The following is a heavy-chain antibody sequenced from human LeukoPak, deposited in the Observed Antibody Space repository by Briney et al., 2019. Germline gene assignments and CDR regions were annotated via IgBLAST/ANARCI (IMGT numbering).Heavy chain of an antibody. CDR1: GYTFTSYG. J-gene: IGHJ6*02. V-gene: IGHV1-18*01. CDR3: ARDRGSYFDYYYYGMDV. Sequence: ASVKVSCKASGYTFTSYGISWVRQAPGQGLEWMGWISAYNGNTNYAQKFQGRVTITADESTSTAYMELSSLRSEDTAVYYCARDRGSYFDYYYYGMDVWGQGTTVTVSS. D-gene: IGHD1-26*01. CDR2: ISAYNGNT.